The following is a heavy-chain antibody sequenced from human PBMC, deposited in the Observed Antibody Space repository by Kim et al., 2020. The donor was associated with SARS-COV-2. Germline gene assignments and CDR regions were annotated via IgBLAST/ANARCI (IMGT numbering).Heavy chain of an antibody. Sequence: GESLKISCKGSGYSFTSYWIGWVRQMPGKGLEWMGIIYPGDSDTRYSPSFQGQVTISADKSISTAYLQWSSLKASDTAMYYCARARGSFHTIFGVVTTSNGYYYYGMDVWGQGTTVTVSS. V-gene: IGHV5-51*01. CDR1: GYSFTSYW. J-gene: IGHJ6*02. CDR3: ARARGSFHTIFGVVTTSNGYYYYGMDV. CDR2: IYPGDSDT. D-gene: IGHD3-3*01.